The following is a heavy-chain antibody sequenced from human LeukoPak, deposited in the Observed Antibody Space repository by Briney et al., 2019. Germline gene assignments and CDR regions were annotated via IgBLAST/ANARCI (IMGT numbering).Heavy chain of an antibody. V-gene: IGHV3-66*01. CDR3: ASKHDYGGSPLDY. CDR1: GFTVSSNY. J-gene: IGHJ4*02. CDR2: IYSGGST. Sequence: GGSLRLSCAASGFTVSSNYMSWVRQAPGKGLEWVSVIYSGGSTYYADSVKGRFTISRDNSKNTLYLQMNSLRAEDTAVYYCASKHDYGGSPLDYWGQGTLVTVSS. D-gene: IGHD4-17*01.